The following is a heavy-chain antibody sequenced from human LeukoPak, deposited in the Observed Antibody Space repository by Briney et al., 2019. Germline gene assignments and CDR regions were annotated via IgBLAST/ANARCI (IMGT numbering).Heavy chain of an antibody. CDR1: GGTFSSYA. D-gene: IGHD3-22*01. CDR2: IIPIFGTA. Sequence: GASVKVSCKASGGTFSSYAISWVRQAPGQGLEWMGGIIPIFGTANYAQKFQGRLTVTTDTSTSTVYMELNSPRSEETAVYYCARAGAISSYILDLWGQGTLVIVSS. J-gene: IGHJ4*02. CDR3: ARAGAISSYILDL. V-gene: IGHV1-69*05.